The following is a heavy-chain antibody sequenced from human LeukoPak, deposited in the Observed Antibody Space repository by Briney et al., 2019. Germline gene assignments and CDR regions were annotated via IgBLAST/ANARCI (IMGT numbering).Heavy chain of an antibody. J-gene: IGHJ5*02. CDR1: GFTFSSYG. Sequence: PXRSLRLSCAASGFTFSSYGMHWVRRAPGKGLEWVAVIWYDGSNKYYADSVKGRFTISRDNSKNTLYLQMNSLRAEDTAVYYCAKDTYGSGNWFDPWGQGTLVTVSS. CDR3: AKDTYGSGNWFDP. D-gene: IGHD3-10*01. V-gene: IGHV3-33*06. CDR2: IWYDGSNK.